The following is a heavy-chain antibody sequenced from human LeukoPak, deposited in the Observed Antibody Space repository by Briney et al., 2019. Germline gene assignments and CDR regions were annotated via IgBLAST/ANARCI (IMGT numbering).Heavy chain of an antibody. J-gene: IGHJ4*02. Sequence: PGGSLRLSCTASGFTVSHNYMHWVRQAPGKGLEWVSVIHSGGSSYHADSVKGRFTISRDNSKNTVFLQLNSLRAEDTAVYYCARGPPAENFFAFGGQGPLVTVSS. D-gene: IGHD6-25*01. V-gene: IGHV3-53*01. CDR1: GFTVSHNY. CDR3: ARGPPAENFFAF. CDR2: IHSGGSS.